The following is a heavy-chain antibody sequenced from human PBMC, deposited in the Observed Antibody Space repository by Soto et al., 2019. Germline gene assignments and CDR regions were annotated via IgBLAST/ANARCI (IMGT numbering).Heavy chain of an antibody. CDR3: AQSAGNEWLRHYNYGIDV. CDR1: AASIRSRDYY. V-gene: IGHV4-30-4*01. CDR2: IYNSGST. Sequence: LALTCTVSAASIRSRDYYWNWIRHPPGKGLEWIWCIYNSGSTNYNPSLKSRVTISLDTSKNQISLTLSSVTAADTAVYSCAQSAGNEWLRHYNYGIDVRAEGPTVTDSS. J-gene: IGHJ6*04. D-gene: IGHD5-12*01.